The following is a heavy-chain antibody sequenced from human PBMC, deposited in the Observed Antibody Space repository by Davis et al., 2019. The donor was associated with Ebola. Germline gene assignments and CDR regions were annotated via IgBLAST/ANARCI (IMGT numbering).Heavy chain of an antibody. CDR3: AKGDYDFWSGYHPIDYYYGMDV. J-gene: IGHJ6*02. V-gene: IGHV3-30*18. CDR1: GFTFSSYG. Sequence: PGGSLRLSCAASGFTFSSYGMHWVRQAPGKGLEWVAVISYDGSNKYYADSVKGRFTISRDNSKNTLYLQMNSLRAEDTAVYYCAKGDYDFWSGYHPIDYYYGMDVWGQGTTVTVSS. D-gene: IGHD3-3*01. CDR2: ISYDGSNK.